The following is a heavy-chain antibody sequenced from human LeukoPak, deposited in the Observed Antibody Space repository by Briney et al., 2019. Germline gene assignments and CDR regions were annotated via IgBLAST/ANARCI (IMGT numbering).Heavy chain of an antibody. CDR3: AREGRYCSSTSCYTAFDI. V-gene: IGHV3-11*01. CDR1: GFTFSDYY. D-gene: IGHD2-2*02. Sequence: GGSLRLSCAASGFTFSDYYMSWIRQAPGEGLEWVSYISSSGSTIYYADSVKGRFTISRDNAKNSLYLQMNSLRAEDTAVYYCAREGRYCSSTSCYTAFDIWGQGTMVTVSS. J-gene: IGHJ3*02. CDR2: ISSSGSTI.